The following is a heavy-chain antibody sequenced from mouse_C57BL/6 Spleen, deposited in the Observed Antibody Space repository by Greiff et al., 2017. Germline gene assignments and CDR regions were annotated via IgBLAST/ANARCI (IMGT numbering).Heavy chain of an antibody. V-gene: IGHV5-4*01. CDR2: ISAGGSYT. CDR3: VKEEATGYYYAMDY. D-gene: IGHD3-2*02. CDR1: GFTFSSYA. J-gene: IGHJ4*01. Sequence: EVQLQQSGGGLVKPGGSVKFSCAASGFTFSSYAMSWVRQTPEKRLEWVATISAGGSYTYYPDNVKGRFTISRDNAKNNLYLQLSQLKSEDTAMYYGVKEEATGYYYAMDYWGQGTSVTVSS.